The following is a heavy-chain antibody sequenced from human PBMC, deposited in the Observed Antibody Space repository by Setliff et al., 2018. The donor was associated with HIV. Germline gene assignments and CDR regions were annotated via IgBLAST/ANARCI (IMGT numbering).Heavy chain of an antibody. J-gene: IGHJ4*02. CDR2: IDWDGDR. D-gene: IGHD3-22*01. CDR1: GFSLSTSGMC. Sequence: SGPTLVNPTQTLTLICSFSGFSLSTSGMCLTWIRQPPGKALEWLARIDWDGDRYYSSSLKTRLNISMDTSKNRVVLTMTSLDPGDTATYFCARTFPCFYYANSGHTNYFDFWGQGARVTVSS. CDR3: ARTFPCFYYANSGHTNYFDF. V-gene: IGHV2-70*11.